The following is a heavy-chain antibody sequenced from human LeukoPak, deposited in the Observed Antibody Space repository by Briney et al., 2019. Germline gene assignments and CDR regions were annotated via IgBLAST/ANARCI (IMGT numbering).Heavy chain of an antibody. CDR2: IIPIFGTA. CDR1: GGTFSSYA. V-gene: IGHV1-69*05. Sequence: ASVKVSCKASGGTFSSYAISWVRQAPGQGLEWMGGIIPIFGTANYAQKFQGRVTITTDESMSTAYMELSSLRSEDTAVYYCARESNNVGGRGAWGQGTLVTVSS. J-gene: IGHJ5*02. CDR3: ARESNNVGGRGA. D-gene: IGHD1-26*01.